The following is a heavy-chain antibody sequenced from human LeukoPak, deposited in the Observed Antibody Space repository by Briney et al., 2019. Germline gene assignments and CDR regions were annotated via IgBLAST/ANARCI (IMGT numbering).Heavy chain of an antibody. CDR2: ISNTGRT. Sequence: SETLSLTCTVPGGSISNYYWSWIRQPPGKGLERIGHISNTGRTDSSPSLKSRVTLSVDTSKNQVSLKLDSATAADTAVYYCARRRDFLDYWGQGTLVTVSS. J-gene: IGHJ4*02. D-gene: IGHD3-3*01. CDR3: ARRRDFLDY. CDR1: GGSISNYY. V-gene: IGHV4-59*08.